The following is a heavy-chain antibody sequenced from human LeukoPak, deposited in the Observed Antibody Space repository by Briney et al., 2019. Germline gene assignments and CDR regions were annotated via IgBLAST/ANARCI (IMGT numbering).Heavy chain of an antibody. CDR1: GYTFTSYY. CDR3: ARAHGHYYDSSGYYPLFDY. V-gene: IGHV1-46*01. D-gene: IGHD3-22*01. CDR2: INPSGGGT. J-gene: IGHJ4*02. Sequence: ASVKVSRKASGYTFTSYYMHWVRQAPGQGLEWMGIINPSGGGTSYAQKFQGRVTMTRDTSTSTVYMELSSLRSEDTAVYYCARAHGHYYDSSGYYPLFDYWGQGTLVTVSS.